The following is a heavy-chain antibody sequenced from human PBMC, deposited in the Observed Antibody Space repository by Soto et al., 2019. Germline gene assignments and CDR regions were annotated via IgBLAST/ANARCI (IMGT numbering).Heavy chain of an antibody. D-gene: IGHD3-3*01. V-gene: IGHV1-2*02. CDR1: GYTFTGYY. CDR3: ARGGYDFWSGSDY. J-gene: IGHJ4*02. CDR2: INPNSGGT. Sequence: ASVKVSCKASGYTFTGYYMHWVRQAPGQGLEWMGWINPNSGGTNYAQKFQGRVTMTRDTSISTAYMELSRLRSDDAAVYYCARGGYDFWSGSDYWGQGTLVTVSS.